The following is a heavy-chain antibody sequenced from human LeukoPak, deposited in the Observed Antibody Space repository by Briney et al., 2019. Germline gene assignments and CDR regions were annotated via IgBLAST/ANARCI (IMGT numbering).Heavy chain of an antibody. V-gene: IGHV1-2*02. J-gene: IGHJ3*02. CDR2: INPNRGGT. D-gene: IGHD3-22*01. CDR3: ASSAYYYESSGYQSDAFDI. Sequence: ASVKVSFKASAYTFTGYFMHGVRQAPGQGLEGMVGINPNRGGTNYAQKVQGRVTLTRDTSISTAYMELSRLRSDDTAVYYCASSAYYYESSGYQSDAFDIWGQGTMVTVS. CDR1: AYTFTGYF.